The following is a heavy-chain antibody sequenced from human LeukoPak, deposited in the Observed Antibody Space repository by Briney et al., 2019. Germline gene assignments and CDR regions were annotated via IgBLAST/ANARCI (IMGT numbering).Heavy chain of an antibody. CDR1: GFTFSSYA. D-gene: IGHD3-10*01. Sequence: GGSLRLSCAASGFTFSSYAMSWVRQAPGKGLEWVSAISGSGGSTYYADSVKGRFTISRDNSKNTLYLQMNSLRAEDTAVYYCAKGRAYGSGSYSDYWGPGTLVTVSS. CDR2: ISGSGGST. V-gene: IGHV3-23*01. CDR3: AKGRAYGSGSYSDY. J-gene: IGHJ4*02.